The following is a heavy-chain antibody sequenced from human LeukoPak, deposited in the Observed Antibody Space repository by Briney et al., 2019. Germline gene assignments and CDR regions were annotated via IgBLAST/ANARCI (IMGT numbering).Heavy chain of an antibody. Sequence: PGGSLRLSCLTSGFTLSTNAMSWVRQAPGKGLEWVSTLYSNGNTYYADSVKGRFTISRDNSKNTLSLQMNSLRAEDTAVYYCARDYYDGSAYYSYYEYWGQGTLVTVSS. V-gene: IGHV3-53*01. CDR3: ARDYYDGSAYYSYYEY. J-gene: IGHJ4*02. CDR2: LYSNGNT. CDR1: GFTLSTNA. D-gene: IGHD3-22*01.